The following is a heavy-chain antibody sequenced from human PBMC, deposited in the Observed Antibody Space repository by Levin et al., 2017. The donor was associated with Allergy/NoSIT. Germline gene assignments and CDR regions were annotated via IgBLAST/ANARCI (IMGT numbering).Heavy chain of an antibody. CDR2: ISSSSSTI. CDR1: GFTFSSYS. V-gene: IGHV3-48*01. Sequence: GESLKISCAASGFTFSSYSMNWVRQAPGKGLEWVSYISSSSSTIYYADSVKGRFTISRDNAKNSLYLQMNSLRAEDTAVYYCARAPRYDFWSGIFDYWGQGTLVTVSS. D-gene: IGHD3-3*01. J-gene: IGHJ4*02. CDR3: ARAPRYDFWSGIFDY.